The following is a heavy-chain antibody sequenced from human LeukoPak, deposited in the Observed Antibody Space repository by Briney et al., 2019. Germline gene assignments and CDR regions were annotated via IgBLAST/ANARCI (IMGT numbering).Heavy chain of an antibody. J-gene: IGHJ3*02. CDR3: ARGSQGDGYSADETFDI. CDR1: GDSVSSNSTA. Sequence: SQTLSLTCAISGDSVSSNSTACNWIRQSPSRGLEWLGRTYYRSKWYSDYAVSVKSRITINPDTSKNQFSLQLNSVTPEDTAVYYCARGSQGDGYSADETFDIWGQGTMVTVSS. V-gene: IGHV6-1*01. D-gene: IGHD5-24*01. CDR2: TYYRSKWYS.